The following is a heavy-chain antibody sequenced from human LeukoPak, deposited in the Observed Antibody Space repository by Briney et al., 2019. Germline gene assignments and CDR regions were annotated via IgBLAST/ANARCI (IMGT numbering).Heavy chain of an antibody. CDR1: GFTFSSYA. Sequence: GGSLRLSCAASGFTFSSYAMSWVRQAPGKGLEWVSAISGSGGSTYYADSVKVRFTISRDNSKNTLYLQMNSLRAEDTAVYYCAKDGVVLLDAFDIWGQGTMVTVSS. CDR2: ISGSGGST. D-gene: IGHD3-10*01. CDR3: AKDGVVLLDAFDI. J-gene: IGHJ3*02. V-gene: IGHV3-23*01.